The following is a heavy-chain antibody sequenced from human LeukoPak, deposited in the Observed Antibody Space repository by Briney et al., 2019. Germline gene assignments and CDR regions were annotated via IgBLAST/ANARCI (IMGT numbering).Heavy chain of an antibody. Sequence: PSETLSLTCTVSGGSISSSSYYWGWIRQPPGKGLEWIGSIYYSGSTCYNPSLKSRVTISVDTSKNQFSLKLSSVTAADTAVYYCARPLRLRGSYRYYYFDYWGQGTLVTVSS. V-gene: IGHV4-39*01. CDR1: GGSISSSSYY. CDR3: ARPLRLRGSYRYYYFDY. J-gene: IGHJ4*02. CDR2: IYYSGST. D-gene: IGHD3-16*02.